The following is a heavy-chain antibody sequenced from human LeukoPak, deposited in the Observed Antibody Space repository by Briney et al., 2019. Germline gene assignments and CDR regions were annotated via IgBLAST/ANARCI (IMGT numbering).Heavy chain of an antibody. V-gene: IGHV4-34*01. CDR2: INRSGTT. J-gene: IGHJ4*02. D-gene: IGHD4-17*01. CDR1: GGSFSDYF. Sequence: SETLSLTCVVYGGSFSDYFWSWIRQPPGKGLEWIGEINRSGTTKYNPSLESRVTISVDTSKRQSSLKLSSVTAADTVVYYCALSTTRVTTRTLDYWGQGTLVTVSS. CDR3: ALSTTRVTTRTLDY.